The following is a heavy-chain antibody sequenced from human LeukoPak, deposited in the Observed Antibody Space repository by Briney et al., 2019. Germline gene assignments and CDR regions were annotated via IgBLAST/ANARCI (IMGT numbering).Heavy chain of an antibody. CDR3: ARAPPKLWKYFDY. CDR2: IIPIFGTA. V-gene: IGHV1-69*05. Sequence: ASVKVSCKASGGTFSSYAISWVRQAPGQGPEWMGRIIPIFGTANYAQKFQGRVTITTDESTSTAYMELSSLRSEDTAVYYCARAPPKLWKYFDYWGQGTLVTVSS. CDR1: GGTFSSYA. J-gene: IGHJ4*02. D-gene: IGHD1-1*01.